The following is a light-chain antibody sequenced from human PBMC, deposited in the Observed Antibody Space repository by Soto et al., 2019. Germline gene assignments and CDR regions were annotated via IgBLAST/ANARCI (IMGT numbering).Light chain of an antibody. J-gene: IGLJ1*01. CDR3: CSFADFTYV. CDR2: VVT. CDR1: SSEIGSYHL. Sequence: QSARTHPGAVSGSPGQWITISWTGSSSEIGSYHLDSWYQQHPGPAPKLLIYVVTKRPSGVSTSCSGSNSGNTASLTIPGLQAVDKADYYCCSFADFTYVFGTGTKVTVL. V-gene: IGLV2-23*02.